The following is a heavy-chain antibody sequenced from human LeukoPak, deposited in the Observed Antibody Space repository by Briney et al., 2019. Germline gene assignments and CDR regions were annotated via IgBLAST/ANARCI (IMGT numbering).Heavy chain of an antibody. V-gene: IGHV4-34*01. Sequence: PSETLSLTCAVYGGSFSGYYWSWIRQPPGKGLDWIGEINHSGSTNYNPSLKSRVTISVDTSKNQFSLKLSSVTAADTAVYYCARARTYYDFWSGYYTSSGWFDPWGQGTLVTVSS. CDR1: GGSFSGYY. CDR2: INHSGST. CDR3: ARARTYYDFWSGYYTSSGWFDP. J-gene: IGHJ5*02. D-gene: IGHD3-3*01.